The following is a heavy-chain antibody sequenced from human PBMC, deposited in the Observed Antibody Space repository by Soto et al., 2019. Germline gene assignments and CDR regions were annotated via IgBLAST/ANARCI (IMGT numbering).Heavy chain of an antibody. Sequence: PGESLKISCKGSGYSFTSYWISWVRQMPGKGLEWMGRIDPSDSYTNYSPSFQGHVTISADKSISTAYLQWSSLKASDTAMYYCATQPEGYCSGGSCYSGFDYWGQGTLVTVSS. V-gene: IGHV5-10-1*01. J-gene: IGHJ4*02. CDR2: IDPSDSYT. D-gene: IGHD2-15*01. CDR3: ATQPEGYCSGGSCYSGFDY. CDR1: GYSFTSYW.